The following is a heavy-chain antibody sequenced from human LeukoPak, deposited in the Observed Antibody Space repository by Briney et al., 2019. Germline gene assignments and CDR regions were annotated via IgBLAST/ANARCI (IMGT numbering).Heavy chain of an antibody. CDR1: GYTFTGYY. CDR2: INPNSGGT. CDR3: ARDLPDSSGYNGLYFDY. V-gene: IGHV1-2*02. J-gene: IGHJ4*02. D-gene: IGHD3-22*01. Sequence: ASVKVSCKASGYTFTGYYMHWVRQAPGQGLEWMGWINPNSGGTNYAQKFQGRVTMTRDTSISTAYMELSRLRSDDTAVYYCARDLPDSSGYNGLYFDYWGQGTLVTVSS.